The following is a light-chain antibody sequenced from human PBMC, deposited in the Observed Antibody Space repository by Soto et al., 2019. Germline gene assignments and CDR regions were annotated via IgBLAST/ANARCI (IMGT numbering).Light chain of an antibody. V-gene: IGKV3-15*01. Sequence: DIVLTQSPAAVSLSPGERATLYCGASQRVSGGFLAWYQQKPGLAPRLLIYGASIRATGIPARFSGSGSGTEFTLTISSLQSEDFALYYCQQYNNWPGTSGQRTKVDIK. CDR2: GAS. J-gene: IGKJ1*01. CDR3: QQYNNWPGT. CDR1: QRVSGG.